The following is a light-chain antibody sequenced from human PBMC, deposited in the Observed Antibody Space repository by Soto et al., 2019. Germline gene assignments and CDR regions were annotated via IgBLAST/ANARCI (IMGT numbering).Light chain of an antibody. CDR1: SSDVGVSDY. CDR3: SSSTIINSVA. J-gene: IGLJ2*01. Sequence: QSALTQPASVSGSPGQSITISCTGTSSDVGVSDYVSWYQQHPGKAPKLMIYEVTYRPSGVSNRFSGSKSGNTASLTISGLQAEDEADYYCSSSTIINSVAFGGGTKLTVL. V-gene: IGLV2-14*01. CDR2: EVT.